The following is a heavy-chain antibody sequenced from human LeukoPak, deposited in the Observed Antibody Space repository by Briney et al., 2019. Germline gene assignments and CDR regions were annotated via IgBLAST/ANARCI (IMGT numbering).Heavy chain of an antibody. J-gene: IGHJ4*02. V-gene: IGHV1-46*01. CDR3: ARGSYGDYKRMDDQGY. Sequence: ASVKVSCKAPGYTFITYYMHWVRQAPGQGLEWMGIVNPTSGSTSYAQKFQGRVTMTRDTSTSTVHMELSSLRSEDTAVYYCARGSYGDYKRMDDQGYWGQGTLVTVSS. CDR1: GYTFITYY. CDR2: VNPTSGST. D-gene: IGHD4-17*01.